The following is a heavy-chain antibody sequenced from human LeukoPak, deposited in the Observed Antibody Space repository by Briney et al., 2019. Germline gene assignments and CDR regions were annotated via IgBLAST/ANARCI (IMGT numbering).Heavy chain of an antibody. CDR2: IYYSGST. CDR1: GGSISSGGYS. V-gene: IGHV4-30-2*05. CDR3: ARVGWLQLGGGFDY. D-gene: IGHD5-24*01. J-gene: IGHJ4*02. Sequence: SETLSLTCAVSGGSISSGGYSWSWIRQPPGKGLEWIGYIYYSGSTYYNPSLKSRVTISVDTSKNQFSLKLSSVTAADTAVYYCARVGWLQLGGGFDYWGQGTLVTVSS.